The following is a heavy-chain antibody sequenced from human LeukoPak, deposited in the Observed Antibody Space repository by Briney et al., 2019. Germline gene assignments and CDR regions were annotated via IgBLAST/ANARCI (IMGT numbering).Heavy chain of an antibody. V-gene: IGHV1-18*01. CDR2: ISAYNGNT. Sequence: ASVKVSCKASGYTFTSYGISWVRQAPGQGLEWMGWISAYNGNTNYAQKFQGRVTMTRDTSISTAYMELSRLRSDDTAVYYCARDSAVAVDYYYYYMDVWGKGTTVTISS. CDR1: GYTFTSYG. D-gene: IGHD6-19*01. CDR3: ARDSAVAVDYYYYYMDV. J-gene: IGHJ6*03.